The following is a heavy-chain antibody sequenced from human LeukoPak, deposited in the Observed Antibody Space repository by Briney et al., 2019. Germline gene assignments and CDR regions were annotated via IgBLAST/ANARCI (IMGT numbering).Heavy chain of an antibody. Sequence: PSETLSLTCAVYGGSFSGYYWSWIRQPPGKGLEWIGEINHSGSTNYNPSLKSRVTISVDTSKNQFSLKLSSVTAADTAVYYCARVDILTGYSLDYWGQGTLVTVSS. D-gene: IGHD3-9*01. CDR1: GGSFSGYY. CDR2: INHSGST. J-gene: IGHJ4*02. V-gene: IGHV4-34*01. CDR3: ARVDILTGYSLDY.